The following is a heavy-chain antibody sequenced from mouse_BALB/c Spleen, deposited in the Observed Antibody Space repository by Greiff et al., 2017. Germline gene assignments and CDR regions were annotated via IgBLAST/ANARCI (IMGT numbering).Heavy chain of an antibody. V-gene: IGHV2-6-7*01. J-gene: IGHJ4*01. CDR1: GFSLTGYG. D-gene: IGHD1-1*01. CDR2: IWGDGST. CDR3: AREDYYGSSFHYYAMDY. Sequence: VHLVESGPGLVAPSQSLSITCTVSGFSLTGYGVNWVRQPPGKGLEWLGMIWGDGSTDYNSALKSRLSISKDNSKSQVFLKMNSLQTDDTARYYCAREDYYGSSFHYYAMDYWGQGTSVTVSS.